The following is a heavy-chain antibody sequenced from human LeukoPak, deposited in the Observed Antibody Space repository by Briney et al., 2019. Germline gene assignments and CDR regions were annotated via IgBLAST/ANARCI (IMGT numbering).Heavy chain of an antibody. Sequence: ASVKVSCKASGGTFSSYAISWVRQAPGQGLEWMGGIIPIFGTANYAQKFQGRVTITADESTSTAYMELSSLRSEDTAVYYCARGIFGVVRAAFDIWGQGTMVTVSS. D-gene: IGHD3-3*01. J-gene: IGHJ3*02. V-gene: IGHV1-69*13. CDR3: ARGIFGVVRAAFDI. CDR1: GGTFSSYA. CDR2: IIPIFGTA.